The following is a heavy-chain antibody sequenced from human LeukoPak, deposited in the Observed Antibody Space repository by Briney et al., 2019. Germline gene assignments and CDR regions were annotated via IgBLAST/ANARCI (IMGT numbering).Heavy chain of an antibody. CDR3: AGGGYSRKAGY. CDR1: GDSVSNGNYY. J-gene: IGHJ4*02. D-gene: IGHD3-22*01. CDR2: IQSSGTT. V-gene: IGHV4-31*03. Sequence: SETLSLTCTVSGDSVSNGNYYWNWIRQHPAKGLEWLAFIQSSGTTRYNPSLKSRLIVSLDTSKNQFSLKLTAVTAADTAVYYCAGGGYSRKAGYWGRGTLITVSS.